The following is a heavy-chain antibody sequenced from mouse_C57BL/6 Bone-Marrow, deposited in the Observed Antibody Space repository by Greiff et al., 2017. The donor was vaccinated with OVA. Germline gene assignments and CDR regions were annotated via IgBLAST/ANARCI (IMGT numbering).Heavy chain of an antibody. Sequence: QVQLQQPGAELVRPGSSVKLSCKASGYTFTSYWMHWVKQRPIQGLEWIGNIDPSDSETHYNQKFKDKATLTVDKSSSTAYMQLSSLTSEDSAVYYCARGGSTEAMDYWGQGTSVTVSS. V-gene: IGHV1-52*01. CDR3: ARGGSTEAMDY. J-gene: IGHJ4*01. CDR2: IDPSDSET. CDR1: GYTFTSYW. D-gene: IGHD1-1*01.